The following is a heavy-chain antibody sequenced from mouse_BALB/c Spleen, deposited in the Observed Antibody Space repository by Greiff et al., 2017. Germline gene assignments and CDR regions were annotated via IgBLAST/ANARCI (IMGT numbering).Heavy chain of an antibody. J-gene: IGHJ4*01. V-gene: IGHV1-87*01. CDR1: GYTFTSYW. CDR2: IYPGDGDT. Sequence: SGAELARPGASVKLSCKASGYTFTSYWMQWVKQRPGQGLEWIGAIYPGDGDTRYTQKFKGKATLTADKSSSTAYMQLSSLASEDSAVYYCARGGYYDSYAMDYWGQGTSVTVSS. CDR3: ARGGYYDSYAMDY. D-gene: IGHD1-1*01.